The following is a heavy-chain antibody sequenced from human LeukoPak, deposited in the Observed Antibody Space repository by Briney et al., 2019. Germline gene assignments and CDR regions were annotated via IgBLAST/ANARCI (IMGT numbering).Heavy chain of an antibody. CDR3: ARQLYSSGSYYAPMDV. Sequence: SETLSLTCAVYGGSFSGYYWSWIRQPPGKGLGWIGEINHSGSTNYNPSLKSRVTISVDTSKNQFSLKLSSVTATDTAVYYCARQLYSSGSYYAPMDVWGKGTTVTISS. J-gene: IGHJ6*03. CDR2: INHSGST. CDR1: GGSFSGYY. V-gene: IGHV4-34*01. D-gene: IGHD3-10*01.